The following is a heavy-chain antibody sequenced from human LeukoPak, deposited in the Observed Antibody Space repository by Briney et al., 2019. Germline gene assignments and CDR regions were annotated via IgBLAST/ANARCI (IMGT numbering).Heavy chain of an antibody. CDR2: IKQDGSEK. V-gene: IGHV3-7*03. D-gene: IGHD1-1*01. J-gene: IGHJ4*02. CDR1: GFSLSNYW. Sequence: GGSLRLSCAASGFSLSNYWMNWVRQAPGKGLEWVANIKQDGSEKNYVDSVKGRFSISRDNAKNSLILQMNSLRAEDTAVYYCARGVMAGTPFDYWGQGTLVTVSS. CDR3: ARGVMAGTPFDY.